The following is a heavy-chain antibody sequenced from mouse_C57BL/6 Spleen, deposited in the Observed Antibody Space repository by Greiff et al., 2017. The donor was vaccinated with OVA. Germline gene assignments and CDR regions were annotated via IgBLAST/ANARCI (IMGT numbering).Heavy chain of an antibody. D-gene: IGHD2-3*01. Sequence: QVQLQQSGAELMKPGASVKLSCKATGYTFTGYWIEWVKQRPGHGLEWIGAILPGSGSTNYNEKFKGKATFTADTSSNTAYMQLSRLATEDSAIDCYCYGYYGLAYWGQGTLVTVSA. CDR2: ILPGSGST. V-gene: IGHV1-9*01. CDR1: GYTFTGYW. CDR3: CYGYYGLAY. J-gene: IGHJ3*01.